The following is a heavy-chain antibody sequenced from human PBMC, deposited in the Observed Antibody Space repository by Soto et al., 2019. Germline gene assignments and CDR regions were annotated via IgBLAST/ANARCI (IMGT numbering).Heavy chain of an antibody. CDR2: INPSGGST. J-gene: IGHJ6*02. CDR3: ARDVPSSTYGPDPRMDV. CDR1: GYTFTSYY. V-gene: IGHV1-46*01. Sequence: ASVKVSCKASGYTFTSYYMHWVRQAPGQGLEWMGIINPSGGSTSYAQKFQGRVTMTRDASTSTVYMELSSLRSEDTAVYYCARDVPSSTYGPDPRMDVWGQGTTVTVSS. D-gene: IGHD4-17*01.